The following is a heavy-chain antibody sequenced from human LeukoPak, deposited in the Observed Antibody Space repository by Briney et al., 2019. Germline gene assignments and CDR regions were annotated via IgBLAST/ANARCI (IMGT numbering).Heavy chain of an antibody. CDR1: GLTVSSNC. Sequence: GGSLRLSCAASGLTVSSNCMSWVRQAPGKGLEWVSGISWNSGSIGYADSVKGRFTISRDNSKNTLYLQMNSLRAEDTAVYYCAKDPAMIVVVTLDYWGQGTLVTVSS. CDR2: ISWNSGSI. CDR3: AKDPAMIVVVTLDY. D-gene: IGHD3-22*01. J-gene: IGHJ4*02. V-gene: IGHV3-23*01.